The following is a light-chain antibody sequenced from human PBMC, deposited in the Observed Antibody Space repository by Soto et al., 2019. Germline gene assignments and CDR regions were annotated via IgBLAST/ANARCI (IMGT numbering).Light chain of an antibody. CDR1: QSVSSSY. V-gene: IGKV3-20*01. CDR3: QQYASSPLT. Sequence: EIELTQSPGTLSLASGERATLSCRASQSVSSSYLAWYQQKPGQAPRLLIYDASSRATGIPDRFSGSGSGTDFTLTISRLQPEDFAVYYCQQYASSPLTSGGATKVDIK. CDR2: DAS. J-gene: IGKJ4*01.